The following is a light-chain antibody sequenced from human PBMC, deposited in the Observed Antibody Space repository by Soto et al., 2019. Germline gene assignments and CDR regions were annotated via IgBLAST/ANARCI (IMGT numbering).Light chain of an antibody. Sequence: TQSPSPLSASVGDRVAITCLASQSISTYLNWYQQKPGKAPKVLIYAASNLQSGVPPRFSGSGSGTDFTLTISSLQPEDVATYFCQQSYRTPITFGQGTRLEIK. V-gene: IGKV1-39*01. CDR3: QQSYRTPIT. CDR2: AAS. J-gene: IGKJ5*01. CDR1: QSISTY.